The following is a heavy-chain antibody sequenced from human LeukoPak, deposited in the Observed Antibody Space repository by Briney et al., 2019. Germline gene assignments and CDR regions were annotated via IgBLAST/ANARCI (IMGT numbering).Heavy chain of an antibody. D-gene: IGHD6-6*01. J-gene: IGHJ3*02. CDR2: INHSGST. CDR1: GGPFSGYY. CDR3: ARRKAARDAFDI. V-gene: IGHV4-34*01. Sequence: SETLSLTCAVYGGPFSGYYWSWIRQPPGKGLEWIGEINHSGSTNYNTSLKSRVTISVDTSKNQFCLTLSSATAADTAVYYCARRKAARDAFDIWGQGTMVTVSS.